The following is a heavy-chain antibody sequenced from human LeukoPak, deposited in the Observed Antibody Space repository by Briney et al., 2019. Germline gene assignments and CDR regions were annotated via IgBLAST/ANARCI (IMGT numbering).Heavy chain of an antibody. CDR2: IYYSGST. CDR1: GGSISSSSYY. Sequence: SETLSLTCTVSGGSISSSSYYWGWIRQPPGKGLEWIGSIYYSGSTYYNPSLKSRVTISVDTSKNQFSLKLSSVTAADTAVYYCASAPFENYFDYWGQGTLVTVSS. D-gene: IGHD2/OR15-2a*01. V-gene: IGHV4-39*07. J-gene: IGHJ4*02. CDR3: ASAPFENYFDY.